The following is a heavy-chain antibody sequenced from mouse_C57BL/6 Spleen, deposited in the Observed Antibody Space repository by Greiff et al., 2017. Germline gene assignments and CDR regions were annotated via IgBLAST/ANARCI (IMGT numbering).Heavy chain of an antibody. V-gene: IGHV1-69*01. D-gene: IGHD2-1*01. J-gene: IGHJ3*01. CDR1: GYTFTSYW. CDR3: ARGRDGKGAWFAY. CDR2: IDPSDSYT. Sequence: QVQLQQPGAELVMPGASVKLSCKASGYTFTSYWMHWVKQRPGQGLEWIGEIDPSDSYTNYNQKFKGKSTLTVDKSSSTAYMQLSSLTSEDSAVYYCARGRDGKGAWFAYWGQGTLVTVSA.